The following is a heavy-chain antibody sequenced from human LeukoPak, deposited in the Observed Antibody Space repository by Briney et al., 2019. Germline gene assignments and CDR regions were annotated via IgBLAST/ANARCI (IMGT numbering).Heavy chain of an antibody. D-gene: IGHD2-21*02. V-gene: IGHV4-34*01. CDR3: ASCSDNCYLRYFDL. Sequence: PSETLSPTCAVYGGSFSDYYWSWIRQPPGRGLEWIGEINHSGSTNYNPSLKSRVTISVDTSKNQFSLKLSSVTAADTAVYYCASCSDNCYLRYFDLWGRGTLVTVSS. J-gene: IGHJ2*01. CDR2: INHSGST. CDR1: GGSFSDYY.